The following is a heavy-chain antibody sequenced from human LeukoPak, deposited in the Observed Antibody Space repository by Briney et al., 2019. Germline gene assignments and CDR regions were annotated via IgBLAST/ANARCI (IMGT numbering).Heavy chain of an antibody. Sequence: SQTLSLTCTVSGGSISSGDYYWGWIRQPPGKGLEWIGYIYYSGCTYYNPSLKSRFTISVDTSKNQFSLKLSSVTAADTAVYYCARGMKNDYWGQGTLVTVSS. CDR1: GGSISSGDYY. V-gene: IGHV4-30-4*01. CDR2: IYYSGCT. CDR3: ARGMKNDY. J-gene: IGHJ4*02.